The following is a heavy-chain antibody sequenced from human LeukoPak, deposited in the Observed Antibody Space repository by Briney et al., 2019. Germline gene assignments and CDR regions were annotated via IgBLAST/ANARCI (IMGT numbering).Heavy chain of an antibody. J-gene: IGHJ6*03. CDR1: GGTFSSYT. CDR3: ARDIAAAGKKQARYYYYMDV. D-gene: IGHD6-13*01. V-gene: IGHV1-69*04. CDR2: IIPILGIA. Sequence: SVEVSCKASGGTFSSYTISWVRQAPGQGLEWMGRIIPILGIANYAQKFQGRVTITADKSTSTAYMELSSLRSEDTAVYYCARDIAAAGKKQARYYYYMDVWGKGTTVTVSS.